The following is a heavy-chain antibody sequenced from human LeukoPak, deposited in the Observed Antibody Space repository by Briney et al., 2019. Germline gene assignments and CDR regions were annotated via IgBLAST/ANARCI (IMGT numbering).Heavy chain of an antibody. CDR1: GFTFSDHY. CDR2: ISGKSSGI. V-gene: IGHV3-11*01. CDR3: ARGLRGATNAFDI. Sequence: GGSLRLCCEVPGFTFSDHYMSWIRQAPGKGLEWVSYISGKSSGIYSADSVRGRFTISRDNAKNSLYLQMKSLSAEDTAVYYCARGLRGATNAFDIWGQGTMVTVSS. J-gene: IGHJ3*02. D-gene: IGHD1-26*01.